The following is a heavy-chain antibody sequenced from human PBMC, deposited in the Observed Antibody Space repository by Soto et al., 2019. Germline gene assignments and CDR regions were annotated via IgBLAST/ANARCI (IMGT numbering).Heavy chain of an antibody. CDR1: GFTFDDYA. J-gene: IGHJ4*02. Sequence: EVPLVESGGGLVQPGRSLRLSCAASGFTFDDYAMHWVRQAPGKGLEWVSGISWNSGSIGYADSVKGRFTISRDNAKNSLYLQMNSLRAEDTALYYCAKALAAAAGYGGEFDYWGQGTLVTVSS. D-gene: IGHD6-13*01. CDR2: ISWNSGSI. V-gene: IGHV3-9*01. CDR3: AKALAAAAGYGGEFDY.